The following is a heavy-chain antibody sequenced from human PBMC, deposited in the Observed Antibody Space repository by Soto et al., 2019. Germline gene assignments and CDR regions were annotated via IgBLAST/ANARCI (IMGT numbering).Heavy chain of an antibody. CDR1: GGSLSGYY. J-gene: IGHJ4*02. CDR3: ARDSRSTVTMFDY. V-gene: IGHV4-34*01. CDR2: INHSGST. Sequence: SETLSLTCSVYGGSLSGYYWSWIRQPPGKGLEWIGEINHSGSTNYNPSLMSRVTISVDTSKNQFSLRLRSVTAADTAVYYCARDSRSTVTMFDYWGQGTLVTVPS. D-gene: IGHD4-17*01.